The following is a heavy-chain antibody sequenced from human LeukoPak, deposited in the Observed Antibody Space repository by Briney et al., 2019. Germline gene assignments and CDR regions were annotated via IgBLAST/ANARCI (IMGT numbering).Heavy chain of an antibody. D-gene: IGHD4-17*01. CDR3: AKHGEAYGYSKTEY. CDR1: GFSFNNYA. V-gene: IGHV3-23*01. CDR2: ISGSGGRT. Sequence: PGGSLRLSCAASGFSFNNYAMRWVRQAPGKGLEWVSVISGSGGRTYYADSVRGRFTISRDNSKNTLFLQMNSLRAEDTAVYYCAKHGEAYGYSKTEYWGQGTLVTVS. J-gene: IGHJ4*02.